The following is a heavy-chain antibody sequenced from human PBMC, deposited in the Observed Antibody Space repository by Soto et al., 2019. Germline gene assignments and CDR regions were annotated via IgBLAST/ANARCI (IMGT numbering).Heavy chain of an antibody. V-gene: IGHV3-23*01. J-gene: IGHJ5*02. CDR1: GFTFSSYA. CDR2: ISGSGGST. Sequence: EVPLLESGGGLEQPGGSLRLSCAASGFTFSSYAMTCVRQAPGKGLEWVSGISGSGGSTYYADSVKGRFTISRDNSKNTLYLQMNSLRAEDTAIYYCAKGGLGTIFGAWGQGTLVTVAS. D-gene: IGHD3-3*01. CDR3: AKGGLGTIFGA.